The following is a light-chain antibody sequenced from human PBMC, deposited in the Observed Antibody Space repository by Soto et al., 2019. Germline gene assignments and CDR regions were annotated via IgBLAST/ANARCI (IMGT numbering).Light chain of an antibody. Sequence: EIVMTQTPGTLSVSPGERGTLSCRASQSISTNLAWYQQRPGQAPKLLNYDASTRATGIPARFSGSGSGTGFTLTISALQSEDFAVYYCQQYEIWPLTFGGGTKVEI. CDR1: QSISTN. CDR2: DAS. CDR3: QQYEIWPLT. V-gene: IGKV3-15*01. J-gene: IGKJ4*01.